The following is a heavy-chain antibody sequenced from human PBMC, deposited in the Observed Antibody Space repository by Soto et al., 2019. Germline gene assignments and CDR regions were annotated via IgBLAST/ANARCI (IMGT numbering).Heavy chain of an antibody. CDR3: ASVSTYYDFWSGYPTHYYYYGMDV. Sequence: QVQLVQSGAEVKKPGASVKVSCKASGYTFTSYDINWVRQATGQGLEWMGWMNPNSGNTGYAQKFQGRVTMTRNTSISTAYMELSSLRSDDTAVYYCASVSTYYDFWSGYPTHYYYYGMDVWGQGTTVTVSS. CDR2: MNPNSGNT. V-gene: IGHV1-8*01. J-gene: IGHJ6*02. CDR1: GYTFTSYD. D-gene: IGHD3-3*01.